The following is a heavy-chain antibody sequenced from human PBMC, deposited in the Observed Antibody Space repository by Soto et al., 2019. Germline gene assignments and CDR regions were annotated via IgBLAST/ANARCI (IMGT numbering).Heavy chain of an antibody. CDR2: ISYDGSNK. CDR1: GFTFSSYA. CDR3: ARAMVSETLNYGSRSYFVDYYYGMYV. D-gene: IGHD3-10*01. J-gene: IGHJ6*02. Sequence: QVQLVESGGGVVQPGRSLRLSCAASGFTFSSYAMHWVRQAPGKGLEWVAVISYDGSNKYYADSVKGRFTISRDNSKNSLYRQMYRLRAEDPAVYYCARAMVSETLNYGSRSYFVDYYYGMYVWGQGTTVTVSS. V-gene: IGHV3-30-3*01.